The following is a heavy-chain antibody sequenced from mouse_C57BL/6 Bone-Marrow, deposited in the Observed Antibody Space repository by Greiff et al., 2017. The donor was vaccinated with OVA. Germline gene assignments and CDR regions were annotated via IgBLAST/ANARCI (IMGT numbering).Heavy chain of an antibody. CDR2: IYPGGGYT. CDR1: GYTFTNYW. D-gene: IGHD1-2*01. CDR3: ARGSTTASDY. V-gene: IGHV1-63*01. Sequence: VQLQQSGAELVRPGTSVKMSCKASGYTFTNYWIGWAKQRPGHGLEWIGDIYPGGGYTNSNEKFKGKATLTADKSSSTAYMQFSSVTSEDSAIYYCARGSTTASDYWGQGTTLTVSS. J-gene: IGHJ2*01.